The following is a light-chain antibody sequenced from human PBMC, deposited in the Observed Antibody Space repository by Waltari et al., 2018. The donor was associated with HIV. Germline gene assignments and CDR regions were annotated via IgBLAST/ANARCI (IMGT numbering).Light chain of an antibody. V-gene: IGLV1-47*01. CDR3: TGWDASLSEYV. Sequence: QSVLTQPPSASGTPGQRVTISCSGSYSNIGSDNVYWYQPLPGTAPKRLIYKNIQRPSGVPDRFSGSKSGASAYLAISGLRSEDEADYYCTGWDASLSEYVFGPGTRVTV. CDR2: KNI. J-gene: IGLJ1*01. CDR1: YSNIGSDN.